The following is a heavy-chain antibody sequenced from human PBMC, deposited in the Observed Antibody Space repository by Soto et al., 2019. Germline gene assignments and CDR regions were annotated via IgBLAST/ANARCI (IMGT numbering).Heavy chain of an antibody. CDR1: NSTINSRFY. V-gene: IGHV4-38-2*01. CDR3: ARNTSGRNFDY. CDR2: IYHSGST. J-gene: IGHJ4*02. D-gene: IGHD6-19*01. Sequence: SENLCVTCAVSNSTINSRFYWGWIRQPPGKGLEWIASIYHSGSTHYNPSLKSRATISVDTSNNQFSLRLSSVTAEDTAVYYCARNTSGRNFDYWGQGNQVT.